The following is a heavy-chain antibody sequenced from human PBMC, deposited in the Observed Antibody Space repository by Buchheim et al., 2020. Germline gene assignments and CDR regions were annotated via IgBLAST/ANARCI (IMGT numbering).Heavy chain of an antibody. Sequence: EVQLVESGGGLVQPGGSLRLSCAASGFTFSSYWMSWVRQAPGKGLEWVANIKQDGSEKYYVDSVKGRFTISRDNAKKSLYLQMNSLRAEDTAVYYCARFPVTSYYYYYGMDVWGQGTT. V-gene: IGHV3-7*01. J-gene: IGHJ6*02. D-gene: IGHD3-16*02. CDR1: GFTFSSYW. CDR3: ARFPVTSYYYYYGMDV. CDR2: IKQDGSEK.